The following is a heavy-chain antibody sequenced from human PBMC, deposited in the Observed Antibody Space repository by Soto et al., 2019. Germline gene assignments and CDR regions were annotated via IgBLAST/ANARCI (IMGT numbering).Heavy chain of an antibody. CDR2: IRGSGGST. CDR1: GFTFSSYA. CDR3: AKDRGSSSCCYYGMDV. D-gene: IGHD6-6*01. J-gene: IGHJ6*02. V-gene: IGHV3-23*01. Sequence: GGSLRLSCAASGFTFSSYAMSWFRQAPGKGLEWVSAIRGSGGSTYYADSVKGRFTISRDNAKTTLYLQMNSLRAEDTAVYYCAKDRGSSSCCYYGMDVWGQGTTVTVSS.